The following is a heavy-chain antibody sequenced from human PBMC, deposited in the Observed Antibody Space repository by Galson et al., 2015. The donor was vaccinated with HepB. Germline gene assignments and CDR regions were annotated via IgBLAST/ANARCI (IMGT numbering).Heavy chain of an antibody. CDR2: ISYDGSNK. CDR3: ARYYHGVDV. CDR1: GFTFSSYG. Sequence: SLRLSCAASGFTFSSYGMHWVRQAPGKGLEWVAVISYDGSNKYYADSVKGRFTISRDNSKNTLYLQMNSLRAEDTAVYYCARYYHGVDVWGQGTTVTVSS. V-gene: IGHV3-30*03. J-gene: IGHJ6*02.